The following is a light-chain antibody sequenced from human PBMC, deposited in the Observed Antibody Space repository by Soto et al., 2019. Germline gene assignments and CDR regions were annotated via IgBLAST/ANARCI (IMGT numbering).Light chain of an antibody. CDR1: QSVSGD. Sequence: EIVLTQSPGTLSLSPGERATLSCRASQSVSGDLAWYHHKPGQAPRLLIYDASTRALDTPARFAGSGSGTEFTLTISSLQSEDFAVYYCQQYNNWPPITFGQGTRLEIK. CDR3: QQYNNWPPIT. V-gene: IGKV3-15*01. J-gene: IGKJ5*01. CDR2: DAS.